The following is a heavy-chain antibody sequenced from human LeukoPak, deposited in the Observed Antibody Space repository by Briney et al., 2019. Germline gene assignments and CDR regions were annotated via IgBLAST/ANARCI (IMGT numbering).Heavy chain of an antibody. CDR3: VKEASDPYFFDF. J-gene: IGHJ4*02. CDR1: GFTFADHV. V-gene: IGHV3-43*02. CDR2: ISEEDDT. Sequence: GGSLRLSCVASGFTFADHVFHWIRQVPGKGLEWLAFISEEDDTYYADSVQGRFTISRDNSKNSLYFELQSLTTDDAALYYCVKEASDPYFFDFWGQGTLVTVSS.